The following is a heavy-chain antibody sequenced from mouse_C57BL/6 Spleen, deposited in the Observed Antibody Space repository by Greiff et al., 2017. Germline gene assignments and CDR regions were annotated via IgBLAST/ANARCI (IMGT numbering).Heavy chain of an antibody. CDR1: GYTFTDYN. J-gene: IGHJ1*03. Sequence: VQLQQSGPELVKPGASVKIPCKASGYTFTDYNMDWVKQSHGKSLEWIGDINPNNGGTIYNQKFKGKATLTVDKSSSTAYMELRSLTSEDTAVYYCARSAIYYGNYWYFGVWGTGATVTVSS. D-gene: IGHD2-1*01. V-gene: IGHV1-18*01. CDR3: ARSAIYYGNYWYFGV. CDR2: INPNNGGT.